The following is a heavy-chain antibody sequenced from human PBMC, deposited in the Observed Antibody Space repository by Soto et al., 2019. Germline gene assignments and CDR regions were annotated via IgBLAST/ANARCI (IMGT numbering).Heavy chain of an antibody. CDR2: ISYDGTNK. V-gene: IGHV3-30-3*01. CDR1: GLSFIISP. J-gene: IGHJ4*02. Sequence: GGSLRLSCASSGLSFIISPMHWVRQAPGKGPEWVALISYDGTNKFYADSVKGRFTISRDNSKSTLYLQVDSLRPEDAAVYYCARDPKTSGGQHWAFNYFDSWGQGTLVTVSS. D-gene: IGHD7-27*01. CDR3: ARDPKTSGGQHWAFNYFDS.